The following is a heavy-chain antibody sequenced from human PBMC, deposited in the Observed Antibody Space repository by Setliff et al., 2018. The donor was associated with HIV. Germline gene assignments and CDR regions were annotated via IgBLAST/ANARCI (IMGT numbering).Heavy chain of an antibody. V-gene: IGHV4-34*01. Sequence: PSETLSLTCAVYGGSFSGYYWTWIRQPPGKGLEWIGEINHSGSTSYNPSLMSRVTISVDTSKNQFSLKLSSVTAADTAVYYCARVGWDYYDSSGVGEFDYWGQGTLVTVSS. CDR1: GGSFSGYY. D-gene: IGHD3-22*01. CDR2: INHSGST. CDR3: ARVGWDYYDSSGVGEFDY. J-gene: IGHJ4*02.